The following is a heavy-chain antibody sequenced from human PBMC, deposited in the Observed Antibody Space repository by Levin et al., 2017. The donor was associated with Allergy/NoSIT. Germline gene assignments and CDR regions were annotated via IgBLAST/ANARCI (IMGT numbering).Heavy chain of an antibody. D-gene: IGHD2-2*01. CDR2: INPNSDGT. J-gene: IGHJ6*02. CDR1: GYTFTGYY. Sequence: GESLKISCKASGYTFTGYYMHWVRQAPGQGLEWMGWINPNSDGTNYAQKFQGRVTMTRDTSISTAYMELSRLRSDDTAVYYCARDYRREYQPTMLADYYGMDVWGQGTTVTVSS. V-gene: IGHV1-2*02. CDR3: ARDYRREYQPTMLADYYGMDV.